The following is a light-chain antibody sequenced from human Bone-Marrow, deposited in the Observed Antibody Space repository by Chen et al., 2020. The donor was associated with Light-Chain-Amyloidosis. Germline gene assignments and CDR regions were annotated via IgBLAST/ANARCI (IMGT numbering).Light chain of an antibody. CDR1: ALPKQY. CDR3: QSTDSTATYGV. CDR2: TDN. V-gene: IGLV3-25*03. Sequence: SYELTQPPSVSVSPGQTARITCSGDALPKQYVYWFQQKPGKAPVLVMYTDNERPSGITERFSGSSSGTTVTLTISRVQTEDEADYYCQSTDSTATYGVFGGGTHLTVL. J-gene: IGLJ3*02.